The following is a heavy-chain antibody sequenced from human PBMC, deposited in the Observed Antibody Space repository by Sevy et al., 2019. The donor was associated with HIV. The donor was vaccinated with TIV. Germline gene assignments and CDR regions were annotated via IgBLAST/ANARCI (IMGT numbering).Heavy chain of an antibody. Sequence: GGSLRLSCAASEFTFSPYWMTWVRQAPGKGLEWVANIRPDGSDKYYVDSVKGRFTISRDNAKNSLYLQMNSLRADDTAMYYCARGVGFDCWGQGALVTVSS. D-gene: IGHD1-26*01. V-gene: IGHV3-7*01. CDR3: ARGVGFDC. J-gene: IGHJ4*02. CDR2: IRPDGSDK. CDR1: EFTFSPYW.